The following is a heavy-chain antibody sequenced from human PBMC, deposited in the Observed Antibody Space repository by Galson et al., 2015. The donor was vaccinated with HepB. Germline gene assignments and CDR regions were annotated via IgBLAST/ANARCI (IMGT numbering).Heavy chain of an antibody. D-gene: IGHD4-17*01. CDR1: GFSFSSYG. V-gene: IGHV3-30*02. CDR2: IRYDGTNE. J-gene: IGHJ5*02. CDR3: AKESTVTTKNWFDP. Sequence: SLRLSCAASGFSFSSYGMHWVRQAPGKGLECVSFIRYDGTNEYYADSVKGRFTISRDNSKNTLYLQMNSLRAEDTAVYYCAKESTVTTKNWFDPWGQGTLVTVSS.